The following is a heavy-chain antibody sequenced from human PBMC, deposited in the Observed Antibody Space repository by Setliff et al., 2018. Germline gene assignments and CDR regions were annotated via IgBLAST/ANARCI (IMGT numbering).Heavy chain of an antibody. CDR3: ARDGGGDSDAFDI. Sequence: ASVKVSCKASGYTFTGYYMYWVRQAPGQGLEWMGRINPSSGATIYAQKFQGRVTMTSDTSISTAYMKLGRLRSDDTAVYFCARDGGGDSDAFDIWGQGTMVTVS. CDR2: INPSSGAT. V-gene: IGHV1-2*06. J-gene: IGHJ3*02. D-gene: IGHD3-16*01. CDR1: GYTFTGYY.